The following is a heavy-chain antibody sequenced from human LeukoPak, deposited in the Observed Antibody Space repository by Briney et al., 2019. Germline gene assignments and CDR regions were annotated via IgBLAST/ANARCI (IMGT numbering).Heavy chain of an antibody. CDR1: GYSISSGYY. Sequence: SETLSLTRTVSGYSISSGYYWGWIRQPPGKGLEWIGSVYHTGSTYYNPSLKSRVTISVDTSKNQFSLNLSSVTAADTAVYYCARYSSSGGPTGYYGMDVWGQGTTVTVSS. CDR2: VYHTGST. V-gene: IGHV4-38-2*02. CDR3: ARYSSSGGPTGYYGMDV. J-gene: IGHJ6*02. D-gene: IGHD2-2*01.